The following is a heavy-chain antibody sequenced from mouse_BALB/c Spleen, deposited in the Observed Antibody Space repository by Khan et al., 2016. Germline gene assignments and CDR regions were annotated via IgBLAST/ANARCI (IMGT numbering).Heavy chain of an antibody. V-gene: IGHV1-80*01. D-gene: IGHD2-14*01. Sequence: VQPQESGAELVRPGSSVKISCKASGFAFSSYWMNWVKQRPGQGLEWIGQIYPGDGDTNYNGKFKGKATLTADKSSSTAYMQLSSLTSEDSAVYFCARGTPFANWGQGTLVTVSA. CDR1: GFAFSSYW. CDR3: ARGTPFAN. CDR2: IYPGDGDT. J-gene: IGHJ3*01.